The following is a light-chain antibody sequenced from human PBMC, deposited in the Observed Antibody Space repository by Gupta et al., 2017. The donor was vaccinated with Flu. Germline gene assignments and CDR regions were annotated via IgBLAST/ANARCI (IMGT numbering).Light chain of an antibody. V-gene: IGKV3-11*01. CDR2: DAS. CDR3: HQRYTWPRT. Sequence: GESATLSCRASRSVDMYLSWYQQKPGQAPRLLIYDASRRATGIPARFSGSGSGADFTLTISSLEPEDFAVYYCHQRYTWPRTFGQGTKVEVK. CDR1: RSVDMY. J-gene: IGKJ1*01.